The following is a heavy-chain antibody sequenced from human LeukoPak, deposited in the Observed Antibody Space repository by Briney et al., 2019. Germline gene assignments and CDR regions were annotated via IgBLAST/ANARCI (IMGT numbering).Heavy chain of an antibody. D-gene: IGHD3-10*01. V-gene: IGHV3-21*01. CDR2: ISSSSNDI. Sequence: GGSLTLSCVVSGLTFTSYTMDWVRQAPGKGLEWLSSISSSSNDIYYADSVKGRFTISRDNAKNSVLLQVNSLRAEDTALYYCAIIRGRNSWGQGTLVTVSS. CDR1: GLTFTSYT. CDR3: AIIRGRNS. J-gene: IGHJ4*02.